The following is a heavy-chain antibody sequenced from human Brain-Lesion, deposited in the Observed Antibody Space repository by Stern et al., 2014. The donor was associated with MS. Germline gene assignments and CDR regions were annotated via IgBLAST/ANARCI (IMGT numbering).Heavy chain of an antibody. CDR1: GYIFTGYY. V-gene: IGHV1-2*02. CDR3: ERDQRGITIFGVVTDYYYLGMDV. Sequence: VQLVESGAEVKKPGASVKVSCKTSGYIFTGYYIHWVRQAPGQGLEWMAWINPNTGGKKYAHKFQGRVTMSRDTSISTAYVELSSLTSDDTAVYYCERDQRGITIFGVVTDYYYLGMDVWGQGTTVTVSS. CDR2: INPNTGGK. D-gene: IGHD3-3*01. J-gene: IGHJ6*02.